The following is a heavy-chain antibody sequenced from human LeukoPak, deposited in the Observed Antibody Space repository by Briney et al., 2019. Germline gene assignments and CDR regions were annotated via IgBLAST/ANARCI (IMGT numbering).Heavy chain of an antibody. J-gene: IGHJ4*02. CDR2: ISTGSGYI. CDR3: ARDGAYSSSWYFDY. CDR1: GFTFSSYS. Sequence: GGSLRLSCTASGFTFSSYSMNWIRQAPGRGPEWVSSISTGSGYIYYADSVKGRFTISRDNANNSVFLRVNSLRAEDTAVYYCARDGAYSSSWYFDYWGQGTLVTVSS. V-gene: IGHV3-21*01. D-gene: IGHD6-13*01.